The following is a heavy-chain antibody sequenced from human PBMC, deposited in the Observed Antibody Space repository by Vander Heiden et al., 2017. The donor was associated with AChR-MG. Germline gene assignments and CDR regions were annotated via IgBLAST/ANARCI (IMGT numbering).Heavy chain of an antibody. D-gene: IGHD5-18*01. CDR2: IYPGDSDV. CDR3: ARQKGIQLWFNYYGMDV. Sequence: EVQLVQSGPEVKKPGESLEISCQGSGYRFSSSWIAWVRQTPGKGLEWMGIIYPGDSDVRYSPSFQGQVVISADKSSSTAYLQLSRVTASDTAIYYCARQKGIQLWFNYYGMDVWGQGTTVTVSS. J-gene: IGHJ6*02. V-gene: IGHV5-51*01. CDR1: GYRFSSSW.